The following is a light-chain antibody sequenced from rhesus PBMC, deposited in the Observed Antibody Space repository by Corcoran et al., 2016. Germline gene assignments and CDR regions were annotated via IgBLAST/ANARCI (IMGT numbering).Light chain of an antibody. CDR1: QGISSY. V-gene: IGKV1-28*01. CDR2: AAS. CDR3: LQHNSYPYS. J-gene: IGKJ2*01. Sequence: DIQMTQSPSSLSASVGDTVTITCRASQGISSYLNWFQQKPVKAPKLLIYAASSLASGVPSRFSGSGPGTEFTLTISSLQPEDFAAYYCLQHNSYPYSFGQGTKVEIK.